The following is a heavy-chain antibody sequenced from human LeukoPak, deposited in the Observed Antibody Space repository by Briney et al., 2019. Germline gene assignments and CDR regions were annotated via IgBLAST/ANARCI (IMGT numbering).Heavy chain of an antibody. J-gene: IGHJ1*01. D-gene: IGHD6-13*01. CDR2: FDPEDGET. V-gene: IGHV1-24*01. CDR1: GYTLTELS. Sequence: ASVKVSCKVSGYTLTELSMHWVRQAPGKGLEWMGGFDPEDGETIYAQKFQGRVTMTEDTSTDTAYMELSSLRSEDTAVYYCARPSSSSSKPEYFQHWGQGTLVTVSS. CDR3: ARPSSSSSKPEYFQH.